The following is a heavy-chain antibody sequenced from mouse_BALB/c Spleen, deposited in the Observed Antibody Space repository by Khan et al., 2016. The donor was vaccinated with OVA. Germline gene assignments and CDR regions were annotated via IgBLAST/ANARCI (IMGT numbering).Heavy chain of an antibody. Sequence: VQLQQSGAELARPGASVKMSCKASGYTFTSFTVHWIRQRPGQALEWIGHINPSNYYTNYNQKFKDKATLIVDKSSNTANMQMSSLTSEDSAVYYCVREGAYYRSDGWFAYWGQGTLVTVSA. CDR3: VREGAYYRSDGWFAY. CDR1: GYTFTSFT. D-gene: IGHD2-14*01. CDR2: INPSNYYT. V-gene: IGHV1-4*01. J-gene: IGHJ3*01.